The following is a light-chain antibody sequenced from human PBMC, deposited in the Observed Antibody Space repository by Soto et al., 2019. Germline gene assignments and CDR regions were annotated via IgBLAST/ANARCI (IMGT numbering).Light chain of an antibody. V-gene: IGLV1-40*01. CDR1: SSNIWAGYV. Sequence: QSVLTQPPSVSGAPGQRVTISCTGSSSNIWAGYVVHWYQQLPGTAPKLLIYGNSNRPSGVPDRFSGSKSGTSASLAITGLQAEDEADYYCQSYDSSLSGYVFGTGTKVTVL. CDR3: QSYDSSLSGYV. J-gene: IGLJ1*01. CDR2: GNS.